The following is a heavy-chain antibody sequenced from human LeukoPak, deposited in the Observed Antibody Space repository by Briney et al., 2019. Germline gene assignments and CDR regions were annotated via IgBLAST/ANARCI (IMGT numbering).Heavy chain of an antibody. J-gene: IGHJ4*02. CDR2: ISYDGTNK. CDR3: ARARSGWHSGHFDY. CDR1: RFTFSSYA. D-gene: IGHD6-19*01. V-gene: IGHV3-30*04. Sequence: GGSLRLSCAASRFTFSSYAMHWVRQAPGKGLEWVAVISYDGTNKNYADSVKGRFTISRDNSNNTLYLQMNSLRPEDTAVYYCARARSGWHSGHFDYWGQGTLVTVSS.